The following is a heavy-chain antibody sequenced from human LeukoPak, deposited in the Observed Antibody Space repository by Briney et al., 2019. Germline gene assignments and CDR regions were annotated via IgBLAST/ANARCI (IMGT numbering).Heavy chain of an antibody. CDR3: AKDPMIVVVHTVDY. CDR2: ISPDGSIT. J-gene: IGHJ4*02. CDR1: GFTFSNSW. D-gene: IGHD3-22*01. V-gene: IGHV3-74*01. Sequence: PGGSLRLSCAASGFTFSNSWMHWVRQAPGKGLVWVSRISPDGSITGHADSVKGRFTISRDNSKNTLYLQMNSLRAEDTAVYYCAKDPMIVVVHTVDYWGQGTLVTVSS.